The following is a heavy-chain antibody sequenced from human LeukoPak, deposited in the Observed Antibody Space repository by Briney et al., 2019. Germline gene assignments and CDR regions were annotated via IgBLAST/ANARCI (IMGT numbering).Heavy chain of an antibody. CDR3: ARSYSGWFDP. CDR2: IYHSGST. V-gene: IGHV4-30-2*01. J-gene: IGHJ5*02. D-gene: IGHD1-26*01. CDR1: GGSISSGGYS. Sequence: PSQTLSLTCAVSGGSISSGGYSWSWIRQPPGKGLERIGYIYHSGSTYYNPSLKSRVTISVDRSKNQFSLKLSSVTAAAAAVYYCARSYSGWFDPWGQGTLVTVSS.